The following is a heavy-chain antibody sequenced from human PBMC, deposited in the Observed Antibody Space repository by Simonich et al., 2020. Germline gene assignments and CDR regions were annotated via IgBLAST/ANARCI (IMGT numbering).Heavy chain of an antibody. D-gene: IGHD6-13*01. CDR1: GYTFTGYY. V-gene: IGHV1-2*02. CDR2: SNPNRGGT. J-gene: IGHJ2*01. CDR3: ARDSYSSWYFDL. Sequence: QVQLVQSGAEVKKPGASVKVSCKASGYTFTGYYMHWVRQAPGQGLEWMGWSNPNRGGTNYAQKFQGRVTMTRDTSISTAYMERSRLRSDDTAVYYCARDSYSSWYFDLWGRGTLVTVSS.